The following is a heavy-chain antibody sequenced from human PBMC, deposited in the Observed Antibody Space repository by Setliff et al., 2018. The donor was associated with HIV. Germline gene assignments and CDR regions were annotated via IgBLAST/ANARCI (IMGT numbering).Heavy chain of an antibody. Sequence: PSETLSLTCTVSGVSSSSHYWSWIRQPPGKGLEWIGYSYYSGSTNYNPSLKSRVTISVDTSKNQFSLKLSSVTAADTAVYYCARGGYYDILTGYSNGFDYWGQGTQVTVSS. D-gene: IGHD3-9*01. CDR1: GVSSSSHY. V-gene: IGHV4-59*11. J-gene: IGHJ4*02. CDR3: ARGGYYDILTGYSNGFDY. CDR2: SYYSGST.